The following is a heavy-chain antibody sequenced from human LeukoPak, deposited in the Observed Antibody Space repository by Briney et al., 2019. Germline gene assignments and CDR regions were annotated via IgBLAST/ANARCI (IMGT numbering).Heavy chain of an antibody. V-gene: IGHV4-59*01. CDR1: GASISGYY. CDR3: ARVANYGSGIRIDY. Sequence: PSETLSLTCTVSGASISGYYWSWIRQPPGKGLEWIGFIYYSGSTDYNPSLKSRVTISVDTSKNQFSLKVSSVTAADTAVFYCARVANYGSGIRIDYWGQGILVTVSS. J-gene: IGHJ4*02. CDR2: IYYSGST. D-gene: IGHD3-10*01.